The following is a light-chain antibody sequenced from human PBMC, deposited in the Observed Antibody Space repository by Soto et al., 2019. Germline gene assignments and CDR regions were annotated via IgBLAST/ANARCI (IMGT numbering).Light chain of an antibody. CDR1: QSISGW. J-gene: IGKJ1*01. CDR2: DAS. Sequence: DIQMTQSPSTLSASVGDRVTITCRASQSISGWLAWYQQKPGKAPNLLIYDASSLKSGVPSRFSGSGSGTEFTLTISRLQPDDFATYYCQQYYSSRWTFGQGTKVDIK. CDR3: QQYYSSRWT. V-gene: IGKV1-5*01.